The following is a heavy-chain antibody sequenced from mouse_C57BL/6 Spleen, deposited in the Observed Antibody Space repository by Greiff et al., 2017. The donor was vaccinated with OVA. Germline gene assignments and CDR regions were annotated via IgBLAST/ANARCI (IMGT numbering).Heavy chain of an antibody. CDR2: IDPETGGT. CDR3: TREGAYGNFYYFDY. J-gene: IGHJ2*01. Sequence: QVHVKQSGAELVRPGASVTLSCKASGYTFTDYEMHWVKQTPVHGLEWIGAIDPETGGTAYNQKFKGKAILTADKSSSTAYMELRSLTSEDSAVYYCTREGAYGNFYYFDYWGQGTTLTVSS. D-gene: IGHD2-1*01. V-gene: IGHV1-15*01. CDR1: GYTFTDYE.